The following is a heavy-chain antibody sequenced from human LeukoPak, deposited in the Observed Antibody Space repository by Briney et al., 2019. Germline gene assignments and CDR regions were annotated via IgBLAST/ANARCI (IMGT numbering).Heavy chain of an antibody. CDR1: AGTFSSYA. D-gene: IGHD3-3*01. CDR3: ARDEGNYDFWSGYQN. V-gene: IGHV1-69*05. J-gene: IGHJ4*02. CDR2: ITPIFGKT. Sequence: SVTASCKASAGTFSSYAISWVRQAPGQGLEWMVMITPIFGKTNYAQNFQDRVTYTTDESKSTAYMELRSLRSEDTAVYYCARDEGNYDFWSGYQNWGQGTLVTVSS.